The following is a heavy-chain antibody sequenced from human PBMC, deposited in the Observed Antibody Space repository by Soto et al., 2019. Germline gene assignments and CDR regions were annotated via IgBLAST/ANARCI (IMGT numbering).Heavy chain of an antibody. Sequence: QVQLVQSGGGVVQPGRSLSLSCAASGFMFSSHGMHWVRQTPGKGLEWVALISYDGRYRYYSDSVKGRFTISRDNPRGTLFLQMNTLRTEDTAVYYCAKDRGVGTVDAFDIWGHWTMVTVSS. V-gene: IGHV3-30*18. CDR1: GFMFSSHG. CDR2: ISYDGRYR. CDR3: AKDRGVGTVDAFDI. J-gene: IGHJ3*02. D-gene: IGHD3-3*01.